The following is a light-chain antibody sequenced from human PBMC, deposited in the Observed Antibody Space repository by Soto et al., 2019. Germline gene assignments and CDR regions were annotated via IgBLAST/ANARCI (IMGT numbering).Light chain of an antibody. Sequence: EIVLTQSPATLSLPPGERATLSCRASPSVTNYLAWYQQKPGQAPRLLIYGAFNRATGIPARFSGSGSGTDFTLTISSLEPEDFAVYYCQQYGSSPRTFGQGTKADIK. CDR3: QQYGSSPRT. CDR1: PSVTNY. J-gene: IGKJ1*01. V-gene: IGKV3-11*01. CDR2: GAF.